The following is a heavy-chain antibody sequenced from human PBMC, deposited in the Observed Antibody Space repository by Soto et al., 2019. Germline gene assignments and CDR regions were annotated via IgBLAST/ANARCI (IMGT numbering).Heavy chain of an antibody. Sequence: QVQLVESGGGVVQPGTSLRLSCAASGFTFSRNGMHWVRQTPGKGREWLAVILNDASGHWYADSVKGRFTISRDNFENKLYLQMNGLRLEDTAMYYCARDDDYPDNGFDYWGQGTLVTVSS. D-gene: IGHD4-17*01. J-gene: IGHJ4*02. V-gene: IGHV3-33*01. CDR3: ARDDDYPDNGFDY. CDR1: GFTFSRNG. CDR2: ILNDASGH.